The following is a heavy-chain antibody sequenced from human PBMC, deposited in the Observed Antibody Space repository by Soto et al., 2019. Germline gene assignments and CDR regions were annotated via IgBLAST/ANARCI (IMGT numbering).Heavy chain of an antibody. Sequence: EEQVVESGGGLVQPGGSLRLSCAASGFTFSSYWMHWVRQAPGKGLVWVSRINNDGSDTTYADSVKGRFTISRDNAKNTVYLQMNSLRADDTAVYYCVRDKPHNWFDPWGQGTPVTVSS. J-gene: IGHJ5*02. CDR1: GFTFSSYW. V-gene: IGHV3-74*01. CDR2: INNDGSDT. CDR3: VRDKPHNWFDP.